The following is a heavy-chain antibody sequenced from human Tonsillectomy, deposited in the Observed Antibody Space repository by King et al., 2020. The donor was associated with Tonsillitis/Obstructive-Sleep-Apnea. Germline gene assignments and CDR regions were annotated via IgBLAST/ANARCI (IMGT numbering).Heavy chain of an antibody. CDR2: IIPIFGTA. D-gene: IGHD6-6*01. V-gene: IGHV1-69*01. J-gene: IGHJ4*02. CDR1: GGTFRSYA. CDR3: ARDPSEYSSSHLLYY. Sequence: VQLVESGTEVKKPGSSVKVSCKASGGTFRSYAINWVRQAPGQGLEWMGGIIPIFGTANYAQKFQGRVTITADESTSTAYMELSSLRSEDTAVYYCARDPSEYSSSHLLYYWGQGTLVTVSS.